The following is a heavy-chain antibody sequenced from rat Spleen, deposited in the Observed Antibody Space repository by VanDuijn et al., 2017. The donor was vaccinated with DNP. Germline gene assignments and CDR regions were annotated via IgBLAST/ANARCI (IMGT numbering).Heavy chain of an antibody. CDR1: GNTFTSYY. Sequence: QIQLQQSGAELAKPGSSVKISCKASGNTFTSYYISWIKQTTGQGLECIGYINTGSGGTNYNEKFKGKATLTVDKSSSTAFMQLSSLTPDDSAVYYCARPNYDGSYYYGGYFEYWGQGVMVTVSS. CDR2: INTGSGGT. CDR3: ARPNYDGSYYYGGYFEY. J-gene: IGHJ2*01. V-gene: IGHV1-43*01. D-gene: IGHD1-12*02.